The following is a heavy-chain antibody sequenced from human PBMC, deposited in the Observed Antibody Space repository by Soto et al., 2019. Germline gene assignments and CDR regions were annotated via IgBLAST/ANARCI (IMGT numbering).Heavy chain of an antibody. CDR2: ISSSSRYI. CDR3: ARVLTGTAYSFEN. V-gene: IGHV3-21*01. D-gene: IGHD1-7*01. J-gene: IGHJ4*02. Sequence: EVQLVESGGGLVKPGGSLRLSCAASGFIFGTHSMNWVRHAPGKGLQWVSSISSSSRYIYYADSVRGRFTISRDNANKPLYLQMNSLRAEDTAVYYCARVLTGTAYSFENWGQGTLVTVAS. CDR1: GFIFGTHS.